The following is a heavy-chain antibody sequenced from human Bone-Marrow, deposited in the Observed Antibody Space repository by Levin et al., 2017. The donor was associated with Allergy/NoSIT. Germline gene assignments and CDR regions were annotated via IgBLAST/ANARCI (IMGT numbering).Heavy chain of an antibody. CDR2: INPNSGAT. D-gene: IGHD3-10*01. Sequence: AASVKVSCTASGYIFTDYYIHWVRQAPGQGLEWMGWINPNSGATNYAQKFQGRVTMTTDTPTSTAYMEPRNRRSDDTAMYYCARDWSDISMVIADYWGQGTLVTVPS. J-gene: IGHJ4*02. V-gene: IGHV1-2*02. CDR1: GYIFTDYY. CDR3: ARDWSDISMVIADY.